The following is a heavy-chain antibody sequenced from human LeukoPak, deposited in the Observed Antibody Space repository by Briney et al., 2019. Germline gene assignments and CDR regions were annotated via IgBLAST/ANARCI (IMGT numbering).Heavy chain of an antibody. CDR3: ARIGGITYFDY. D-gene: IGHD3-16*01. Sequence: SETLSLTCTVSGGSITSYYWSWIRQPPGKGLEWIGYFSSGGPSNSNPSLKSRVTMSVDTSKNQFSLRLRSVSPADTAVYYCARIGGITYFDYWGQGTLVTVPS. V-gene: IGHV4-4*09. J-gene: IGHJ4*02. CDR2: FSSGGPS. CDR1: GGSITSYY.